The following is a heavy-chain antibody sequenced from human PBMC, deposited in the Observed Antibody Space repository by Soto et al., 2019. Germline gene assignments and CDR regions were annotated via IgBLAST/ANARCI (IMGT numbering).Heavy chain of an antibody. V-gene: IGHV1-69*13. CDR1: GGTFSSYA. Sequence: ASVKVSFKASGGTFSSYAISWVRQAPGQGLEWMGGIIPIFGTANYAQKFQGRVTITADESTSTAYMELSSLRSEDTAVYYCARGPDGYNLYDAFDIWGQGTMVTVSS. CDR3: ARGPDGYNLYDAFDI. CDR2: IIPIFGTA. J-gene: IGHJ3*02. D-gene: IGHD1-1*01.